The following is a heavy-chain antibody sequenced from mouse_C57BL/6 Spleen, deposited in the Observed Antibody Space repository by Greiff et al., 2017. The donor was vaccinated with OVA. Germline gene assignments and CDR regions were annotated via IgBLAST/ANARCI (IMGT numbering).Heavy chain of an antibody. Sequence: QVQLQQSGPELVKPGASVKLSCKASGYAFSSSWMNWVKQRPGKGLEWIGRIYPGDGDTNYNGKFKGKATLTADKSSSTAYMQLSSLTSEDSAVYFCARPGYGKYAMDYWGQGTSVTVSS. CDR1: GYAFSSSW. D-gene: IGHD2-10*02. CDR2: IYPGDGDT. CDR3: ARPGYGKYAMDY. J-gene: IGHJ4*01. V-gene: IGHV1-82*01.